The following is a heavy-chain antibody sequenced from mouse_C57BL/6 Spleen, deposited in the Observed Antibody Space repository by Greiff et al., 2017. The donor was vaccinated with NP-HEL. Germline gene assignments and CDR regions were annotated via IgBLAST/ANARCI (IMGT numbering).Heavy chain of an antibody. Sequence: VQLQQPGAELVKPGASVKLSCKASGYTFTSYWMHWVKQRPGRGLEWIGRIDPNTGGTKYNEKFKSKATLTVDKPSSTAYMQVSSLTSENSAVYDCASITTVVATDYWGQGTTLTVSS. D-gene: IGHD1-1*01. V-gene: IGHV1-72*01. CDR3: ASITTVVATDY. J-gene: IGHJ2*01. CDR2: IDPNTGGT. CDR1: GYTFTSYW.